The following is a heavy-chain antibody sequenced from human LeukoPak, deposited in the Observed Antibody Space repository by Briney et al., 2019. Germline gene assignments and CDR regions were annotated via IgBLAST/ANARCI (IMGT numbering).Heavy chain of an antibody. CDR1: GGSISSYY. CDR2: IYYSGST. J-gene: IGHJ4*02. V-gene: IGHV4-59*01. Sequence: SETLSLTCTVSGGSISSYYWSWIRQPPGKGLEWIGYIYYSGSTNYNPSLKSRATISIDTSKNHFSLKLSSVTAADTAVYYCARGGSSGWLDYWGQGTLVTVSS. CDR3: ARGGSSGWLDY. D-gene: IGHD6-19*01.